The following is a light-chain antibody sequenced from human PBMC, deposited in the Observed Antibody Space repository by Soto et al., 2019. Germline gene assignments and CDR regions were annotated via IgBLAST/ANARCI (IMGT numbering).Light chain of an antibody. CDR3: PAHDSRLNSQV. J-gene: IGLJ2*01. V-gene: IGLV1-40*01. CDR2: GNT. Sequence: QSVLTQPPSMSGAPGQRVTISCTGSSSNIGAGYDVHWYQLLPGTAPKLLIYGNTNRPSGVPDRFSGSKSGTSASLAITGLRDEDEADYYRPAHDSRLNSQVFGAGTKVTVL. CDR1: SSNIGAGYD.